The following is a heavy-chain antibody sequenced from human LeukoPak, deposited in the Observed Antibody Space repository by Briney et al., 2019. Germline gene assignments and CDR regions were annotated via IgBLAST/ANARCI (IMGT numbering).Heavy chain of an antibody. J-gene: IGHJ4*02. Sequence: ASVKVSYKASGYTFSSYGIIWVRQAPGQGLQWMGWVSPFNGNTDYAPKLQGRVTMTTDTSTTTAYMELRSLTCDDTAVYYCAMRGGSYSHSDFWGQGTLVTVSS. V-gene: IGHV1-18*01. CDR3: AMRGGSYSHSDF. CDR2: VSPFNGNT. CDR1: GYTFSSYG. D-gene: IGHD1-26*01.